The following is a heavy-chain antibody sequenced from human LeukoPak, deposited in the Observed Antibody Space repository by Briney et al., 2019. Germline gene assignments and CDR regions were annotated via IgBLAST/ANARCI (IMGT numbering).Heavy chain of an antibody. CDR3: AKMKGHPLTKYSMDV. J-gene: IGHJ6*01. D-gene: IGHD2-15*01. V-gene: IGHV3-23*01. CDR1: GFPFNGFA. Sequence: PGGPLRLSCAPSGFPFNGFAMSWVRRTPGKGLEWVSRISGSGGNTLYADSVKGRFTISRDNSKNKLYLEMNSLRAENTAIYYCAKMKGHPLTKYSMDVWGQGTTVTVSS. CDR2: ISGSGGNT.